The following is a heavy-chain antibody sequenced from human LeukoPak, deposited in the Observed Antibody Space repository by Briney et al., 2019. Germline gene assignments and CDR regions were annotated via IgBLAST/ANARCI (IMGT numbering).Heavy chain of an antibody. V-gene: IGHV4-4*07. CDR2: IYTSGST. J-gene: IGHJ4*02. CDR1: GGSISSYY. CDR3: ARGARITIFGVVTAEYYFDY. D-gene: IGHD3-3*01. Sequence: SETLSLTCTVSGGSISSYYWSWIRQPAGKGLEWIGRIYTSGSTNYNPSLKSRVTMSVDTSKSQFSLRLNFVTAADTAVYYCARGARITIFGVVTAEYYFDYWGQGTLVTVSS.